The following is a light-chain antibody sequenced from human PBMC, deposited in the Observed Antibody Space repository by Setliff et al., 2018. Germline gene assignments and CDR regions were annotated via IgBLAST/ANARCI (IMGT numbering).Light chain of an antibody. CDR1: QSVSSSY. V-gene: IGKV3-20*01. Sequence: GTLSLSPGERATLSCRASQSVSSSYLAWYQQKPGQAPRLLIYGASXXXXXXXXXXXXXXXGTDFTLTISRLEPEDFAVYYCQQYGSSRITFGQGTRLEIK. J-gene: IGKJ5*01. CDR2: GAS. CDR3: QQYGSSRIT.